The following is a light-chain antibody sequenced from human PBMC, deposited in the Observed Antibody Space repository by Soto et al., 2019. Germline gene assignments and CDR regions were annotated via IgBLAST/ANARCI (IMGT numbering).Light chain of an antibody. CDR2: GAS. CDR1: QSVSSSY. J-gene: IGKJ1*01. V-gene: IGKV3-20*01. CDR3: QQYGSSPGT. Sequence: STHPLSFTPVERATLSCMASQSVSSSYFAWYQQKPGQAPKLLIYGASSRATGIPDRFSGSGSGTDFTLTISRLEPEDFAVYYCQQYGSSPGTFGQGTKVDIK.